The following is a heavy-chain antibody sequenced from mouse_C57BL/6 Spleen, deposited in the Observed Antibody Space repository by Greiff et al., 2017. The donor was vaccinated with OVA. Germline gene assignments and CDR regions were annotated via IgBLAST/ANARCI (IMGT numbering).Heavy chain of an antibody. Sequence: LQESGAELVRPGASVTLSCKASGYTFTDYEMHWVKQTPVHGLEWIGAIDPETGGTAYNQKFKGKAILTADKSSSTAYMELRSLTSEDSAVYYCTAVGLDYWGQGTTLTVSS. V-gene: IGHV1-15*01. D-gene: IGHD1-1*01. J-gene: IGHJ2*01. CDR2: IDPETGGT. CDR3: TAVGLDY. CDR1: GYTFTDYE.